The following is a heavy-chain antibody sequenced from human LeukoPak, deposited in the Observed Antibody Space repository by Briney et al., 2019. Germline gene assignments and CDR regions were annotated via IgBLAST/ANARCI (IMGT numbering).Heavy chain of an antibody. CDR1: GGSFSGYY. D-gene: IGHD3-10*01. CDR2: INHSGST. J-gene: IGHJ4*02. V-gene: IGHV4-34*01. CDR3: ARGLYYYGSGSYGFQQPIDY. Sequence: SETLSLTCAVYGGSFSGYYWSWIRQPPGKGLEWIGEINHSGSTNYNPSLKSRVTISVDTSKNQFSLKLSSVTAADTAVYYCARGLYYYGSGSYGFQQPIDYWGQGTLVTVSS.